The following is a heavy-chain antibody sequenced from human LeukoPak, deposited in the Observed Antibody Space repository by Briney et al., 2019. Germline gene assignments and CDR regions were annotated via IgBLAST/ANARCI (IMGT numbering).Heavy chain of an antibody. V-gene: IGHV3-48*03. D-gene: IGHD6-13*01. CDR3: ARGPYSSSWSAWFDP. J-gene: IGHJ5*02. CDR2: ISSTGSSI. CDR1: GVTFSSYE. Sequence: GGSLRLSCAASGVTFSSYEMNWVRQAPGKGLEWVSYISSTGSSIYYADSVKGRFTISRDNAKNSLYLQMNSLRAEDTAIYYCARGPYSSSWSAWFDPWGQGTLVTVSS.